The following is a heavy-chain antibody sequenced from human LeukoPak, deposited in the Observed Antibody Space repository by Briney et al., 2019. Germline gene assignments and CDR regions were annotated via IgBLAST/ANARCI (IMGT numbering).Heavy chain of an antibody. J-gene: IGHJ4*02. D-gene: IGHD2-2*01. Sequence: PGGSLRLSCAASGFTFSSSTMSWVRQPPGKGLEWVSSITSTGHKTYYADAVRGQFTISRDNSRSTLFLQMRSLSVEDTAIYYCAKDEDWRPAADWGQGTLVIVSS. CDR3: AKDEDWRPAAD. CDR1: GFTFSSST. V-gene: IGHV3-23*01. CDR2: ITSTGHKT.